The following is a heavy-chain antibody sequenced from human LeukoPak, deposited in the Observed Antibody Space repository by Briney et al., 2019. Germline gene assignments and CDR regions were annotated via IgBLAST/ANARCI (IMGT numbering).Heavy chain of an antibody. J-gene: IGHJ4*02. Sequence: QTGGSLRLSCAASGFTFSTYGMHWVRQAPGKGLEWVSYISSSGSTIYYADSVKGRFTISRDNAKNSLYLQMNSLRAEDTAVYYCAREGGEWELLRTFDYWGQGTLVTVSS. V-gene: IGHV3-48*04. D-gene: IGHD1-26*01. CDR1: GFTFSTYG. CDR3: AREGGEWELLRTFDY. CDR2: ISSSGSTI.